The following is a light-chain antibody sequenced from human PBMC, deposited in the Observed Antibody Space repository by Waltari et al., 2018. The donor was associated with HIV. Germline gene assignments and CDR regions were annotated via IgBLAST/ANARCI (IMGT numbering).Light chain of an antibody. Sequence: EIVLTQSPGTLSLSPGERATLSCRASQSIYGSYLAWYQQKPGQPPRFLIYGASSRAAGTPDRFGGSGSGTEFTLTISRLEPEDFAVYYCQRYSTSPPYTFGQGTKLENK. CDR2: GAS. V-gene: IGKV3-20*01. J-gene: IGKJ2*01. CDR1: QSIYGSY. CDR3: QRYSTSPPYT.